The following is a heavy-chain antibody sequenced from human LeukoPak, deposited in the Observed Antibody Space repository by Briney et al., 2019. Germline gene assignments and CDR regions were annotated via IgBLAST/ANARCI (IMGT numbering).Heavy chain of an antibody. CDR3: ARLYGSGSSLYFDY. Sequence: SETLSLTCTVSGGSISSGSYYWSWIRQPAGKGLEWIGRIYTSGSTNYNPSLKRRVTISVDTSKNQFSLKLSSVTAADTAVYYCARLYGSGSSLYFDYWGQGTLVTVSS. CDR1: GGSISSGSYY. CDR2: IYTSGST. V-gene: IGHV4-61*02. D-gene: IGHD3-10*01. J-gene: IGHJ4*02.